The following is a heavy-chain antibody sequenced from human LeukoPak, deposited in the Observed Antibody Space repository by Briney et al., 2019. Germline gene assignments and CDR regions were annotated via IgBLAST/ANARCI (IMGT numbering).Heavy chain of an antibody. J-gene: IGHJ4*02. Sequence: SETLSLTCTVSGGSISSSSYYWGWIRQPPGKGLEWIGSIYYSGSTYYNPYLKSRVTISVDTSKNQFSLKLSSVTAADTAVYYCARRLIVVVPAEMGDFDYWGQGTLVTVSS. V-gene: IGHV4-39*01. D-gene: IGHD2-2*01. CDR1: GGSISSSSYY. CDR2: IYYSGST. CDR3: ARRLIVVVPAEMGDFDY.